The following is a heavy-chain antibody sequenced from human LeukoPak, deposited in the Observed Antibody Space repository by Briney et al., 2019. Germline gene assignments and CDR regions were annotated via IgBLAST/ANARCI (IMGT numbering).Heavy chain of an antibody. CDR1: GGSISSGGYY. J-gene: IGHJ4*02. Sequence: SETLSLTCTVSGGSISSGGYYWSWIRQHPGKGLEWIGYIYYSGSTYYNPSLKSRVTISVDTSKNQFSLKLSSVTAADTAVYYCARVWRSGYSGYAFRDWGQGTLVTVSS. CDR3: ARVWRSGYSGYAFRD. D-gene: IGHD5-12*01. CDR2: IYYSGST. V-gene: IGHV4-31*03.